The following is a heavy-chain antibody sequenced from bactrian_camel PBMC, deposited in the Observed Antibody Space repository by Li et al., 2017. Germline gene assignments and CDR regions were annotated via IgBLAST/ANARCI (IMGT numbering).Heavy chain of an antibody. CDR3: KPDPVRKGSWCFGGWGQGYCQYKLRDYDY. Sequence: VQLVESGGGSVQPGRSLSLSCTTSAITFSRTYYMSWYRQAPGKEREFVSAISSDGTTSYADSVKGRFTISQDDAKRTGYLQMNSLKPEDTAMYYCKPDPVRKGSWCFGGWGQGYCQYKLRDYDYWGQGTQVTVS. CDR2: ISSDGTT. V-gene: IGHV3S53*01. J-gene: IGHJ4*01. CDR1: AITFSRTY. D-gene: IGHD6*01.